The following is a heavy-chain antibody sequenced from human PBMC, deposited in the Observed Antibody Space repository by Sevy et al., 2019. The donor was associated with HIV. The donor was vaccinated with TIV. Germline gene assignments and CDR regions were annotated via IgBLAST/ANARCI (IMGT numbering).Heavy chain of an antibody. J-gene: IGHJ3*02. D-gene: IGHD3-22*01. CDR1: GFTISNHG. CDR2: IWYDGSTE. Sequence: GGSLRLSCAASGFTISNHGMHWVRQAPGKGLEWVAVIWYDGSTEHYADFVTGRFTISRDTSKNTLYLQMNTLRGEDSAVYFCATYYDSGFDDAFDIWGQGTLVTVSS. CDR3: ATYYDSGFDDAFDI. V-gene: IGHV3-33*01.